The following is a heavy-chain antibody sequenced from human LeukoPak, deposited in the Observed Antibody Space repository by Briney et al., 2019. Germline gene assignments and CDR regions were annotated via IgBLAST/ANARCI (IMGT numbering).Heavy chain of an antibody. V-gene: IGHV4-59*01. CDR3: ARGSRGSGWYFDY. Sequence: PSETLSLTCTVSGGSISGYYWSWIRQPPGKGLEWIGYIYYTGTTDYNPSLKSRVTISVDTSKSQFSLKLNSVTAADTAAYYCARGSRGSGWYFDYWGQGTLVTVSS. CDR2: IYYTGTT. CDR1: GGSISGYY. J-gene: IGHJ4*02. D-gene: IGHD6-19*01.